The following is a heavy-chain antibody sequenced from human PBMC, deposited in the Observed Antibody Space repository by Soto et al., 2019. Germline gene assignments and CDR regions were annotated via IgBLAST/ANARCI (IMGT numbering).Heavy chain of an antibody. D-gene: IGHD3-22*01. J-gene: IGHJ6*02. Sequence: PSETLSLTCTVSGGSISSYYWSWIRQPPGKGLEWIGYIYYSGSTNYNPSLKSRVTISVDTSKNQFSLKLSSVTAADTAVYYCARVLTNYYYDSSGYGWLADGMDVWGQGTTVTVSS. CDR3: ARVLTNYYYDSSGYGWLADGMDV. CDR2: IYYSGST. V-gene: IGHV4-59*01. CDR1: GGSISSYY.